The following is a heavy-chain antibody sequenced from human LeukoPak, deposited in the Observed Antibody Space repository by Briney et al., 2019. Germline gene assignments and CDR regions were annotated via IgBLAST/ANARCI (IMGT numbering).Heavy chain of an antibody. Sequence: GGSLRLSCAASGFTFSSYTMHWVRQAPGKGLEYVSAISSNGGSTYYANSVKGRFTISRDNSKNTLYLQMGSLRAEDMAVYYCARGSGWSSYYGMDVWGQGTTVTVSS. J-gene: IGHJ6*02. D-gene: IGHD6-19*01. CDR2: ISSNGGST. V-gene: IGHV3-64*01. CDR3: ARGSGWSSYYGMDV. CDR1: GFTFSSYT.